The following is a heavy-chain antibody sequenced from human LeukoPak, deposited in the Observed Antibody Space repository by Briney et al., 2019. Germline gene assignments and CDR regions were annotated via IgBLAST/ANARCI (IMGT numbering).Heavy chain of an antibody. V-gene: IGHV1-2*04. CDR3: ARANFLYCSSTSCLFDY. J-gene: IGHJ4*02. CDR1: GYTFTDYY. CDR2: INPNSGGT. D-gene: IGHD2-2*01. Sequence: ASVKVSCKASGYTFTDYYMHWVRLAPGQGLEWMGWINPNSGGTNYVRKFQGWVTMTRDTSINTAYMELSRLTSDDTAVYYCARANFLYCSSTSCLFDYWGQGTLVTVSS.